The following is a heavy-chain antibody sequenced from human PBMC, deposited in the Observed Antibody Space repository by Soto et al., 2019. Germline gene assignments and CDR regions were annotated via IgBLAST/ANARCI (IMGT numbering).Heavy chain of an antibody. D-gene: IGHD3-16*02. CDR3: ARHRDYVWGGYRLGWFY. J-gene: IGHJ4*02. CDR2: VYYSGST. V-gene: IGHV4-39*01. Sequence: QLQLQESGPGLVKPSETLSLTCTVSGGSISSSSYYWGWIRQPPGKGLEWIGSVYYSGSTYYNPAHKSRVTLSVDTSKNQVSLKLSSVTAADSAVYYCARHRDYVWGGYRLGWFYWGQGTLVTVSS. CDR1: GGSISSSSYY.